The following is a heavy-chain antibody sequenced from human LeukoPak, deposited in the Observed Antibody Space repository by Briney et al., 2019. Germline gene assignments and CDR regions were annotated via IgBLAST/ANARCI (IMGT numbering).Heavy chain of an antibody. Sequence: QSGGSLRLSCAASGFTFSSYGMNWVRQAPGKGLEWVSYISSSSSTIYYADSVKGRFTISRDNSKNTLYLQMNSLRAEDAAVYFCAKAPVTSCRGAYCYPFDSWGQGTLVTVSS. CDR3: AKAPVTSCRGAYCYPFDS. CDR2: ISSSSSTI. CDR1: GFTFSSYG. J-gene: IGHJ4*02. V-gene: IGHV3-48*01. D-gene: IGHD2-21*01.